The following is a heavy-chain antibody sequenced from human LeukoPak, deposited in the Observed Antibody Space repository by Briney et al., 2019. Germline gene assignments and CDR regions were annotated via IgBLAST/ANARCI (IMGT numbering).Heavy chain of an antibody. CDR2: ISGSGGST. V-gene: IGHV3-23*01. CDR3: ANSAAVGTFY. Sequence: GRSLRLSCAASGLTVSSNYMSWVRQAPGKGLEWVSAISGSGGSTYYADSVKGRFNISRDNSKHTLYLQMNSLRAEDTAIYYCANSAAVGTFYWGQGTLVTVSS. D-gene: IGHD6-13*01. J-gene: IGHJ4*02. CDR1: GLTVSSNY.